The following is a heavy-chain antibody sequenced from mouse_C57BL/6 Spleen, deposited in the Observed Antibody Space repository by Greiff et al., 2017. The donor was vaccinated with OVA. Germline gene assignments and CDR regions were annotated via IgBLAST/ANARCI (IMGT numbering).Heavy chain of an antibody. CDR2: MDPETGGT. Sequence: VQLQQSGAELVRPGASVTLSCKASGYTFTDYEMHWVKQTPVHGLEWIGAMDPETGGTAYNQKFKGKAILTADKSASTAYMELRCLTSEDSAVYYCTRLGNYSGLYAIDYWGQATSVTVSS. CDR1: GYTFTDYE. V-gene: IGHV1-15*01. D-gene: IGHD1-1*01. J-gene: IGHJ4*01. CDR3: TRLGNYSGLYAIDY.